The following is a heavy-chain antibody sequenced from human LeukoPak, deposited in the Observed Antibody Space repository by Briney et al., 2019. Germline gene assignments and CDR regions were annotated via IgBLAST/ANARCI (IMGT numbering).Heavy chain of an antibody. CDR1: GGSISSNY. D-gene: IGHD6-13*01. Sequence: PSETLSLTCTVSGGSISSNYGSWIPQPPGKGPECIGEINHSGSTNYNPSLKSRVTISVDTSKNQFSLKLSSVTAADTAVYYCARLVGYSSSWPYYYYGMDVWGQGTTVTVSS. V-gene: IGHV4-34*01. CDR2: INHSGST. J-gene: IGHJ6*02. CDR3: ARLVGYSSSWPYYYYGMDV.